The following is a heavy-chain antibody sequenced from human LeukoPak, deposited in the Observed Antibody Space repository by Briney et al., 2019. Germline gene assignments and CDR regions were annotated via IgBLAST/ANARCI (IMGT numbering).Heavy chain of an antibody. CDR2: IYYSGST. Sequence: SQTLSLTCTVSGGSISSGGYYWSWLRQHPGKGLEWIGYIYYSGSTYYNPSLKSRVTISVDTSKNQFSLKLSSVTAADTAVYFCARPRTSDYGDPDAFDIWGQGTMVTVSS. CDR1: GGSISSGGYY. V-gene: IGHV4-31*03. D-gene: IGHD4-17*01. J-gene: IGHJ3*02. CDR3: ARPRTSDYGDPDAFDI.